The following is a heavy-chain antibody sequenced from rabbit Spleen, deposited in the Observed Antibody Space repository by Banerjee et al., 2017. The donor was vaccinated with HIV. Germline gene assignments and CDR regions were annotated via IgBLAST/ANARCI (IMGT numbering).Heavy chain of an antibody. CDR1: GVSFSISSY. V-gene: IGHV1S40*01. CDR2: IDAGSSGFT. Sequence: QSLEESGGDLVKPGASLTLTCTASGVSFSISSYMCWVRQATGKGLEWIACIDAGSSGFTYFATWAKGRFAISKTSSTTVTLQMTRLTAADTATYFCARDAGTSFSTYGMDLWGPGTLVTVS. D-gene: IGHD8-1*01. CDR3: ARDAGTSFSTYGMDL. J-gene: IGHJ6*01.